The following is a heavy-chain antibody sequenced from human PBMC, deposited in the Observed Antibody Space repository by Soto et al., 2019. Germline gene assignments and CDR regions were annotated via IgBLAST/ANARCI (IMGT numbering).Heavy chain of an antibody. CDR3: AKRSSSSTFDY. CDR2: ISGSDDST. CDR1: GFTFSSYA. D-gene: IGHD6-6*01. Sequence: EVQLLESGGGLVQPGESLRLSCAASGFTFSSYAMSWVRQAPGKGLEWVSVISGSDDSTYYADSVKGRFTISRDNSKNTLYLQMNSLIAEDTAVYYCAKRSSSSTFDYWGQGTLVCVSS. V-gene: IGHV3-23*01. J-gene: IGHJ4*02.